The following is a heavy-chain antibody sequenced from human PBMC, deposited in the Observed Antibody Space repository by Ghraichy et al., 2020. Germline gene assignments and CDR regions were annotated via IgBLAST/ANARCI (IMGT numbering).Heavy chain of an antibody. CDR2: ISHDGSNK. D-gene: IGHD6-19*01. CDR3: AREVPQYSSGWPDY. Sequence: LSLTCAASGFTFSSYGMHWVRQAPGKGLEWVALISHDGSNKYYADSVKGRFTISRDNAKNSLYLQMNSLRAEDTAVYYCAREVPQYSSGWPDYWGQGTLVTVSS. V-gene: IGHV3-30*03. J-gene: IGHJ4*02. CDR1: GFTFSSYG.